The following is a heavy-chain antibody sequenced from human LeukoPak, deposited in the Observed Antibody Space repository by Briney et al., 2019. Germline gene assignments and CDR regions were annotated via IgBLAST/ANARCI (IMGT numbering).Heavy chain of an antibody. Sequence: GGSLRLSCAASGFTFSSYRMNWVRQAPGKGLEWVSSISSSSSYIYYADSVKGRFTISRDNAKNSLYPQMNSLRAEDTAVYYCARDNSPSYSSSWYYYGMDVWGQGTTVTVSS. V-gene: IGHV3-21*01. CDR1: GFTFSSYR. CDR2: ISSSSSYI. J-gene: IGHJ6*02. D-gene: IGHD6-13*01. CDR3: ARDNSPSYSSSWYYYGMDV.